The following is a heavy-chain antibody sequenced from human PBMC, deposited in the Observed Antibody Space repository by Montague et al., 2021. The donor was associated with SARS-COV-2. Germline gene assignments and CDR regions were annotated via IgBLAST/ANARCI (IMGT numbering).Heavy chain of an antibody. CDR3: ARDSHYYDSSGHSDY. V-gene: IGHV4-59*13. Sequence: SETLSLTCTVSGGSISSYYWSWIRQPPGKGLEWIGYIYYSGSTNXNPSLKSRVTISVDTSKNQFSLKLSSVTAADTAVYYCARDSHYYDSSGHSDYWGQGTLVTVSS. D-gene: IGHD3-22*01. CDR1: GGSISSYY. J-gene: IGHJ4*02. CDR2: IYYSGST.